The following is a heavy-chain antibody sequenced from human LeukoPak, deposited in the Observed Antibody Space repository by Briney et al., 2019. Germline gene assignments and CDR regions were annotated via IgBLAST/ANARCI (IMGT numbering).Heavy chain of an antibody. J-gene: IGHJ4*02. CDR2: ISSSSNVI. Sequence: GGSLRLSCAASGFTFNFYTMNWVRQAPGKGLEWVSSISSSSNVIYYADLVKGRFTISRDNAKTSLYLQMNNLTAVDTAVYYCARNYRSSSSPFDYWGQGSLVTVSS. D-gene: IGHD6-6*01. CDR1: GFTFNFYT. CDR3: ARNYRSSSSPFDY. V-gene: IGHV3-21*01.